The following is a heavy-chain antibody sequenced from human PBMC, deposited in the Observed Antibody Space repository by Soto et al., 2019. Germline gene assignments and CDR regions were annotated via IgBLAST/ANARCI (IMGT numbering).Heavy chain of an antibody. Sequence: GGSLRLSCAASGFTFSSYGMHWVRQAPGKGLEWVAVISYDGSNKYYADSVKGRFTISRDNSKNTLYLQMNSLRAEDTAVYYCAKDRGRYYGSGSNYAFDIWGQGTMVTVSS. V-gene: IGHV3-30*18. D-gene: IGHD3-10*01. CDR3: AKDRGRYYGSGSNYAFDI. J-gene: IGHJ3*02. CDR1: GFTFSSYG. CDR2: ISYDGSNK.